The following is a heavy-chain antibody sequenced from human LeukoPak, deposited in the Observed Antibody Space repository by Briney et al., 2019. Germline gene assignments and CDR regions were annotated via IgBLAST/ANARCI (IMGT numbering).Heavy chain of an antibody. CDR2: ISAYNGNT. Sequence: ASVKVSCKASGYTFTSYGISWVRQAPGQGLEWMGWISAYNGNTNYAQKLQGRVTMTTDTSTSTAYMELRSLRSDDTAVYYCAKARVPGGQWLASYWGQGTLVTVSS. CDR1: GYTFTSYG. CDR3: AKARVPGGQWLASY. J-gene: IGHJ4*02. D-gene: IGHD6-19*01. V-gene: IGHV1-18*01.